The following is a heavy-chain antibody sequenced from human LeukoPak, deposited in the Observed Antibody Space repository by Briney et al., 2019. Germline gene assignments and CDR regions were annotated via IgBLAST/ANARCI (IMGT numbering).Heavy chain of an antibody. CDR3: ARDTVGATHSADY. V-gene: IGHV1-69*13. CDR1: GGTFSLYG. Sequence: SVKVSCKASGGTFSLYGVSWVRQAPGQGLEWMGGIIPIFGTANYAQKFQGRVTITADESTSTAYMELSSLRSEDTAVYYCARDTVGATHSADYWGQGTLVTVSS. D-gene: IGHD1-26*01. CDR2: IIPIFGTA. J-gene: IGHJ4*02.